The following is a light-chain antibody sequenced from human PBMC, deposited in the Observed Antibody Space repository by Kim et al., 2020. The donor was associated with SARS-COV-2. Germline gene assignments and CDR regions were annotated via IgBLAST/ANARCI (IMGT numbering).Light chain of an antibody. V-gene: IGKV3-20*01. J-gene: IGKJ1*01. CDR3: QQYGSSPET. CDR1: QSVSSNY. Sequence: EIVLTQSPGTLSLSLGESATLSCRASQSVSSNYLAWYQQKPGQAPRLLIYSASSRATGIPDRFSGSGSGTDFTLTISRLEPEDFAVYYCQQYGSSPETFGQGTKVDIK. CDR2: SAS.